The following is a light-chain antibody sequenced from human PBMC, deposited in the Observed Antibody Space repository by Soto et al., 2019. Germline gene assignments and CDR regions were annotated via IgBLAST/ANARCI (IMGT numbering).Light chain of an antibody. V-gene: IGLV8-61*01. CDR3: VLYMGSGISV. J-gene: IGLJ3*02. CDR1: SGSVSPSYY. Sequence: QSVLTQEPSFSVSPGGTVTLTCGLSSGSVSPSYYPSWYQQTPGQAPRTLIYSTNSRSSGVPDRFSGSILGNKAALTITGAQADDESDYYCVLYMGSGISVFGGGTQLTVL. CDR2: STN.